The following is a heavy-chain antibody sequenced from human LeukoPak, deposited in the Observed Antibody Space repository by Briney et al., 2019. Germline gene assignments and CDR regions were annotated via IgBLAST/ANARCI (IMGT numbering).Heavy chain of an antibody. V-gene: IGHV1-69*01. Sequence: SVKVSCKASGGSFSRYAISWVRQAPGQGLEWMGGIIPIFGTANYAQKFQGRVTITADESTSTAYMELSSLRSEDTAVYYCARALYCSSTSCYLVSWGQGTLVTVSS. CDR3: ARALYCSSTSCYLVS. CDR1: GGSFSRYA. CDR2: IIPIFGTA. J-gene: IGHJ5*01. D-gene: IGHD2-2*01.